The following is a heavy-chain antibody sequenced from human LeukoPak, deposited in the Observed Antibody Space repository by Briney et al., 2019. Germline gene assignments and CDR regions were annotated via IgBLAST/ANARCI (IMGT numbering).Heavy chain of an antibody. J-gene: IGHJ4*02. CDR2: INSNGRTI. CDR1: GFTFSSYG. CDR3: ARDLKQLPLDY. Sequence: GGSLRLSCAASGFTFSSYGMHWVRQAPGKGLECVSAINSNGRTIHYADSVKGRFTVSRDNSNNTLYLQMGGLKPEDMAVYYCARDLKQLPLDYWGQGTLVTVSS. V-gene: IGHV3-64*02. D-gene: IGHD6-6*01.